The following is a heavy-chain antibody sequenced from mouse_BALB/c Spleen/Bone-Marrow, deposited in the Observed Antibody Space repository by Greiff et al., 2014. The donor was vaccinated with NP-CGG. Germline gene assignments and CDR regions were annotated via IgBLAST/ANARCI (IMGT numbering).Heavy chain of an antibody. CDR2: INPYNDGT. J-gene: IGHJ1*01. D-gene: IGHD1-1*01. CDR3: ARGGYYGTSLYWYFDV. Sequence: VQLKESGPELVKPGASVKMSGKASGYTFTSYVIHWVKQKPGQGLEWIGYINPYNDGTKYNEKFKGKATPTSDKSSSTAYMELSSLTSEVSAVYYCARGGYYGTSLYWYFDVWGAGTTVTVSS. V-gene: IGHV1-14*01. CDR1: GYTFTSYV.